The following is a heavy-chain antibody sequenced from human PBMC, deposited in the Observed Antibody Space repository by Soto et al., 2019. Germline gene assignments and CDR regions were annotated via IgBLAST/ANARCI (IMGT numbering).Heavy chain of an antibody. CDR2: INHSGST. J-gene: IGHJ4*02. V-gene: IGHV4-34*01. CDR1: GGSFSGYY. D-gene: IGHD6-13*01. Sequence: QVQLQQWGAGLLKPSETLSLTCGVYGGSFSGYYWSWIRQPPGKGLEWIGEINHSGSTNYNNPSLKCRVTISVDTSKNQFYLKLSSVTAADTAVYYCAMQFKGIAMRDYWGQGTLVTVSS. CDR3: AMQFKGIAMRDY.